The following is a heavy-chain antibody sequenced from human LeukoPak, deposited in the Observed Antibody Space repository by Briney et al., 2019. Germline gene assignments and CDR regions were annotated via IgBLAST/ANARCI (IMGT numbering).Heavy chain of an antibody. CDR2: FDPEDGET. V-gene: IGHV1-24*01. D-gene: IGHD2-2*01. CDR1: GYTLTELS. J-gene: IGHJ4*02. CDR3: ATGVVVVPAAIAVLFDY. Sequence: ASVTVSCKVSGYTLTELSMHWVRQAPGKGLGWVGGFDPEDGETIYAQKFQGRVTMTEDTSTDTAYMELSSLRSEDTAVYYCATGVVVVPAAIAVLFDYWGQGTLVTVSS.